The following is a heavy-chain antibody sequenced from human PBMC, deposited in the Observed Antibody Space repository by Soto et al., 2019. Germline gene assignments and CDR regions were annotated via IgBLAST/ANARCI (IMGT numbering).Heavy chain of an antibody. CDR2: ISSSSYI. Sequence: GGSLRLSCAASVFTFSTYSMNWVRQAPGKGLEWVSSISSSSYIYYAASVKGRSTIARDNAKNSLYLQMNSLRAEDTAVYYCAREKPYYFDYWGQGTLVTVSS. CDR1: VFTFSTYS. V-gene: IGHV3-21*01. J-gene: IGHJ4*02. CDR3: AREKPYYFDY.